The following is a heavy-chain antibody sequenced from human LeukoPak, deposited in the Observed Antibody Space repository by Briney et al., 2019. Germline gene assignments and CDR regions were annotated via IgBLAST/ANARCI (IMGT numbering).Heavy chain of an antibody. CDR3: ATVGEILGSTGYYISFFEY. J-gene: IGHJ4*02. CDR1: GYTFTSYE. Sequence: ASVKVSCKASGYTFTSYEIDWVRQATGQGLEWMGWMNPKSGNAGYAQKFQGRVTITWNTSLRTVYMELSSLRSEDTAVYYCATVGEILGSTGYYISFFEYWAQGTLVTVSS. V-gene: IGHV1-8*03. D-gene: IGHD3-22*01. CDR2: MNPKSGNA.